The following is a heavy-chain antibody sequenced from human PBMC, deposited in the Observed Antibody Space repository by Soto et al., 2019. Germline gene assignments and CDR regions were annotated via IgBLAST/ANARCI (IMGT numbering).Heavy chain of an antibody. CDR2: INPSGGST. D-gene: IGHD6-19*01. J-gene: IGHJ4*02. V-gene: IGHV1-46*03. Sequence: GASVKVSCKASGYTFTSYYMHWVRQAPGQGLEWMGIINPSGGSTSYAQKFQGRVTMTRDTSTSTVYMELSSLRSEDTAVYYCASLAVAGTRAWYFDYWGQGTLVTVSS. CDR3: ASLAVAGTRAWYFDY. CDR1: GYTFTSYY.